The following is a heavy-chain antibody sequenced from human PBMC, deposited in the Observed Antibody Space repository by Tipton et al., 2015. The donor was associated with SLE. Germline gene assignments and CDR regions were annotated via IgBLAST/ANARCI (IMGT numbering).Heavy chain of an antibody. CDR2: FYHSRST. Sequence: TLSLTCTVSGGSFSGHYWSWIRQPPGKGLEWIGSFYHSRSTYYNPSLKSRVTISVDTSKNQFSLKLTSVTAADTAVYYCAVNVVVKVQVDYWGPGALVTVSS. CDR3: AVNVVVKVQVDY. CDR1: GGSFSGHY. D-gene: IGHD2-21*01. V-gene: IGHV4-59*04. J-gene: IGHJ4*02.